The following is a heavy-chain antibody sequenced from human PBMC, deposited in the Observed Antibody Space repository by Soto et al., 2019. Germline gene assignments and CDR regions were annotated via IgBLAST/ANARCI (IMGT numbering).Heavy chain of an antibody. CDR2: IYYSGST. CDR3: ARVGGDTARATAIDY. J-gene: IGHJ4*02. CDR1: GGSISSGGYY. D-gene: IGHD5-18*01. Sequence: QVQLQESGPGLVKPSQTLSLTCTVSGGSISSGGYYWSWIRQHPGKGLEWIGYIYYSGSTYYNPSLKGRVTISVDTSKNQFRLKLSSVTAADTAVYYCARVGGDTARATAIDYWGQGTLVTVSS. V-gene: IGHV4-31*03.